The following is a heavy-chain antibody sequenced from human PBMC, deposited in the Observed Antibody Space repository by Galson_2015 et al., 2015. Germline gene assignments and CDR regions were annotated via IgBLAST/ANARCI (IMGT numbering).Heavy chain of an antibody. CDR1: GFTFSSYA. J-gene: IGHJ6*02. D-gene: IGHD5-18*01. CDR2: IWHDGSKR. V-gene: IGHV3-33*01. Sequence: SLRLSCAASGFTFSSYAMHWVRQAPGKGLEWVAVIWHDGSKRYYGDSVKGRFSISRDNSKNILSLQINSLRAEDTAVYYCARDTDTDLVLNGMDVWGQGTTVTVSS. CDR3: ARDTDTDLVLNGMDV.